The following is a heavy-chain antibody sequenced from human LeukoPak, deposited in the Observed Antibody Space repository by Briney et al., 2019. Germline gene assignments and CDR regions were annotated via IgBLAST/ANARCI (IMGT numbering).Heavy chain of an antibody. J-gene: IGHJ4*02. D-gene: IGHD1-26*01. Sequence: GGSLRLSCAASGFTFRSYAMSWVRQAPGKGLEWVSAISGSGGSTYYADSEKGRFTISRDNSKNTLYLQMNSLRAEDTAVYYCAKALQWELLFPHWGQGTLVTVSS. V-gene: IGHV3-23*01. CDR1: GFTFRSYA. CDR2: ISGSGGST. CDR3: AKALQWELLFPH.